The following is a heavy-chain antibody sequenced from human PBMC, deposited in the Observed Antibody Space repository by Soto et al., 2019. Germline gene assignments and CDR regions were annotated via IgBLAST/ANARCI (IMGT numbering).Heavy chain of an antibody. CDR1: GGNFSSFA. D-gene: IGHD2-15*01. CDR2: LMSIFSTT. CDR3: ARSPPGYCSGGTCYYCDS. Sequence: QVQLVQSGAEVKKPGSSVRVSCKASGGNFSSFAVSWVRQAPGQGLDWMGGLMSIFSTTTYAQKFQGRVTITVDEATSTAYMELSSLRSEDTAVYYCARSPPGYCSGGTCYYCDSWGQGTLVTVSS. J-gene: IGHJ4*02. V-gene: IGHV1-69*12.